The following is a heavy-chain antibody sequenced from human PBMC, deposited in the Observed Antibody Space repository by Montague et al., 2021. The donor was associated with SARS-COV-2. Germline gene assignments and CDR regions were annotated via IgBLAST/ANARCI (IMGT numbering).Heavy chain of an antibody. D-gene: IGHD2-2*01. CDR1: GGSISSSSYY. V-gene: IGHV4-39*07. CDR2: IYHSGST. J-gene: IGHJ5*02. Sequence: SETLSLTCTVSGGSISSSSYYWGWIRQPPGRGLEWIGSIYHSGSTYYNPSLKSRVTISVDTSKNQFSLKLSSVTAADTAVYYCARDGEVVGNWFDPWGQGTLVTVSS. CDR3: ARDGEVVGNWFDP.